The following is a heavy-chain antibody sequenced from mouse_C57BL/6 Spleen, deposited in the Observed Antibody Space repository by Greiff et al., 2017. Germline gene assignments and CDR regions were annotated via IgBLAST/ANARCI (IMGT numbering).Heavy chain of an antibody. V-gene: IGHV1-54*01. D-gene: IGHD2-5*01. Sequence: QVQLKESGAELVRPGTSVKVSCKASGYAFTNYLIEWVKQRPGQGLEWIGVINPGSGGTNYNEKFKGKATLTADKSSSTAYMQLSSLTSEDSAVYFCAIGSNYHYYAMDYWGQGTSVTVSS. CDR1: GYAFTNYL. J-gene: IGHJ4*01. CDR3: AIGSNYHYYAMDY. CDR2: INPGSGGT.